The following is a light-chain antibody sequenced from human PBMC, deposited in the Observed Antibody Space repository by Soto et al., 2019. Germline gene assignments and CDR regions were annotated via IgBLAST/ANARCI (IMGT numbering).Light chain of an antibody. V-gene: IGLV2-11*01. CDR1: SSDVGGYNF. CDR2: DVS. CDR3: CSYAGSYTLWV. Sequence: QSALTQPRSVSGSPGQSVTISCTGTSSDVGGYNFVSWYQQFPGKAPKLIIYDVSKRPSGVPDRFSGSKSGNTASLTISGLQAEDEAEYYCCSYAGSYTLWVFGGGTKLPVL. J-gene: IGLJ3*02.